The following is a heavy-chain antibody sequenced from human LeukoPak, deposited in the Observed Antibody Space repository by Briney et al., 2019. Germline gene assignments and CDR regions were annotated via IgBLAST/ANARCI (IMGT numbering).Heavy chain of an antibody. J-gene: IGHJ4*02. CDR1: GFTFSSYS. V-gene: IGHV3-48*04. Sequence: GGSLRLSCAASGFTFSSYSMNWVRQAPGKGLEWVSYISSSSSTIYYADSVKGRFTISRDNAKNSLYLQMNSLRAEDTALYYCAKGRGGYSYGYWDYWGQGTLVTVSS. CDR2: ISSSSSTI. CDR3: AKGRGGYSYGYWDY. D-gene: IGHD5-18*01.